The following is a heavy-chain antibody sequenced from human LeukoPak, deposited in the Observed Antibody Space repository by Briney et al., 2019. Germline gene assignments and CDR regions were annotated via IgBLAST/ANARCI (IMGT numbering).Heavy chain of an antibody. CDR2: IIPIFGIA. D-gene: IGHD1-7*01. CDR3: ARSMGITGTTGYFQH. J-gene: IGHJ1*01. Sequence: ASVKVSSKAPGGTFSSYAISGVRQAPGQGLEWMGRIIPIFGIANYAQKFQGRVTITADKSTSTAYMELSSLRSEDTAVYYCARSMGITGTTGYFQHWGQGTLATVSS. CDR1: GGTFSSYA. V-gene: IGHV1-69*04.